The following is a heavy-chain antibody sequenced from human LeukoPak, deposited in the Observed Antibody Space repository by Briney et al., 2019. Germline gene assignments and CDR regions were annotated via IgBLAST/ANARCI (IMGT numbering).Heavy chain of an antibody. Sequence: PSETLSLTCTVSGGSISGYYWSWIRQSPGRGLQWIAYISYSGNTNYNPSLKSRVTMSVDTSKDQFSLKLSSVNAADTAMYYCARHRSPLESFHHWGQGTLVTVSS. V-gene: IGHV4-59*08. J-gene: IGHJ1*01. D-gene: IGHD3-3*01. CDR1: GGSISGYY. CDR2: ISYSGNT. CDR3: ARHRSPLESFHH.